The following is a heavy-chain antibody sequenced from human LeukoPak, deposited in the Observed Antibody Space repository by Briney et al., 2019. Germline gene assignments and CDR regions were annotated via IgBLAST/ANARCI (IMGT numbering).Heavy chain of an antibody. CDR3: ARCLYDSSGYYVY. V-gene: IGHV1-18*04. Sequence: ASVKVSCTASGYTFTGYYMHWVRQAPGQGLEWMGWISAYNGNTNYAQKLQGRVTMTTDTSTSTAYMELRSLRSDDTAVYYCARCLYDSSGYYVYWGQGTLVTVSS. CDR1: GYTFTGYY. D-gene: IGHD3-22*01. CDR2: ISAYNGNT. J-gene: IGHJ4*02.